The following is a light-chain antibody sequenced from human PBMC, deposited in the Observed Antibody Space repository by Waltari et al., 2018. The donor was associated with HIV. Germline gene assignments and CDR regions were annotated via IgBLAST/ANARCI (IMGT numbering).Light chain of an antibody. CDR2: GAS. J-gene: IGKJ2*01. Sequence: EIVLTQSPATLSLSPGERATLSCRASQSVSSSFLAWYQQKPGQAPRLLIYGASTRATGIPDRFSGSGSGTDFTLTISRLEPEDFAVHHCQQYDTSHGYTFGQGTKVEIK. CDR1: QSVSSSF. V-gene: IGKV3-20*01. CDR3: QQYDTSHGYT.